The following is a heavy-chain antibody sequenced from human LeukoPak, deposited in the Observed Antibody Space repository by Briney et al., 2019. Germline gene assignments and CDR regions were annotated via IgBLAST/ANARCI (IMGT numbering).Heavy chain of an antibody. V-gene: IGHV3-23*01. CDR1: GFTFSSYA. D-gene: IGHD3-22*01. Sequence: GGSLRLSCAASGFTFSSYAMSWVRQAPGKGLEWVSAISGSGGSTYYADSVKGRFTISRDNSKNALYLQMNSLRAEDTAVYYCAKGDFYDSSGYPYFDYWGQGTLVTVSS. CDR2: ISGSGGST. J-gene: IGHJ4*02. CDR3: AKGDFYDSSGYPYFDY.